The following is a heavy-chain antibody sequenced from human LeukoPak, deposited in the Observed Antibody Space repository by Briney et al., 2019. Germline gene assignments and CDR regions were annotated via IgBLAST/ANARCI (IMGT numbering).Heavy chain of an antibody. CDR1: GFTFSSYA. J-gene: IGHJ4*02. V-gene: IGHV3-30*04. D-gene: IGHD2-2*01. CDR2: ISYDGSNK. CDR3: ARGMEYQLLLVDY. Sequence: GRSLRLSCAASGFTFSSYAMHWVRQAPGKGLEWVAVISYDGSNKYYADSVKGRFTISRDNSKNTPYLQMNSLRAEDTAVYYCARGMEYQLLLVDYWGQGTLVTVSS.